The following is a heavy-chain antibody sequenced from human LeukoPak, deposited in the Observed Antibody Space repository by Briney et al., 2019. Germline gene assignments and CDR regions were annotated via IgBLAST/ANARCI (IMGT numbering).Heavy chain of an antibody. J-gene: IGHJ4*02. Sequence: SVKVSCKASGGTFSSYAISWVRQAPGQGLEWMGRIIPIFGTANYAQKFQGRVTITTDESTSTAYMELSSLRSEDTAVYYCAVSPTHDSSGYYYESSIDYWGQGTLVTVSS. V-gene: IGHV1-69*05. D-gene: IGHD3-22*01. CDR1: GGTFSSYA. CDR2: IIPIFGTA. CDR3: AVSPTHDSSGYYYESSIDY.